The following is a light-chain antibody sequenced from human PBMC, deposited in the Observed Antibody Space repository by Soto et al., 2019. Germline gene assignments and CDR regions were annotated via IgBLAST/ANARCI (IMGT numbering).Light chain of an antibody. Sequence: VLTQPPSASGTPGQGVTISFAGSTSNIGSNYVYWYQQLPGTAPKLLIYRNNQRPSGVPDRFSGSKSGTSASLAISGLRSDDEADYFCATWDDSLNGFYVFGTGTKVTVL. V-gene: IGLV1-47*01. CDR1: TSNIGSNY. CDR3: ATWDDSLNGFYV. J-gene: IGLJ1*01. CDR2: RNN.